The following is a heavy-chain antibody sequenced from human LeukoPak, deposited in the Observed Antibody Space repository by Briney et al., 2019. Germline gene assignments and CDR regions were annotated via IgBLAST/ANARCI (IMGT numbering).Heavy chain of an antibody. CDR3: AKDKEYSSSKFDY. CDR1: GYTFSSYA. V-gene: IGHV3-23*01. D-gene: IGHD6-6*01. CDR2: ISGSGGST. J-gene: IGHJ4*02. Sequence: GGTLRLSCAASGYTFSSYAMSWVRQAPGKGLEWVSAISGSGGSTYYADSVKGRFTISRDNSKNTLYLQMNSLRAEDTAVYYCAKDKEYSSSKFDYWGQGTLVTVSS.